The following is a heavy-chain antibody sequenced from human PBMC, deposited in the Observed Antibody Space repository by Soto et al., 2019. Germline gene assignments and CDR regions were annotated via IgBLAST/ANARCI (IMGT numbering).Heavy chain of an antibody. D-gene: IGHD4-17*01. Sequence: SETLSLTCTVSGGSISSGGYYWSWIRQHPGKGLEWIGYIYHSGSTYYNPSLKSRVTISVDTSKNQFSLKLSSVTAADTAVYYCARAFDDSGALLDYWGQGTPVIVPQ. J-gene: IGHJ4*02. V-gene: IGHV4-31*03. CDR2: IYHSGST. CDR3: ARAFDDSGALLDY. CDR1: GGSISSGGYY.